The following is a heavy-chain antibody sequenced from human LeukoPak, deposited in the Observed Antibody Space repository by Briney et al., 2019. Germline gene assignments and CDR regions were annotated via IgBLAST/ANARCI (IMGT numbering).Heavy chain of an antibody. J-gene: IGHJ6*03. Sequence: GGSLRLSCAASGFTFNKYAMTWVRQAPGKGLERVSAISTGGTTYYSDSVKGRLAISRDNSENTVFLQMNSLRADDTATYYCARDTGVIPVHYMDVWGRGTTVPVSS. CDR2: ISTGGTT. CDR3: ARDTGVIPVHYMDV. V-gene: IGHV3-23*01. D-gene: IGHD3-16*02. CDR1: GFTFNKYA.